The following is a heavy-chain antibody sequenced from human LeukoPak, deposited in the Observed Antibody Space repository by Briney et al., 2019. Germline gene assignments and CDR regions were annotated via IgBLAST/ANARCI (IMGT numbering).Heavy chain of an antibody. D-gene: IGHD4-23*01. CDR1: GFTVSNSY. J-gene: IGHJ4*02. V-gene: IGHV3-53*01. CDR2: IYSGGNT. Sequence: GGSLRLSCAASGFTVSNSYMNWVRQAPGRGLEWVSVIYSGGNTYYADSVKGRFTISRDNSKNTLYLQMNSLRAEDTAVYYCASSLTVAPDYWGQGTLVTVSS. CDR3: ASSLTVAPDY.